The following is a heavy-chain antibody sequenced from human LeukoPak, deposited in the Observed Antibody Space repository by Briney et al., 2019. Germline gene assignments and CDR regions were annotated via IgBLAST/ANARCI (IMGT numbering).Heavy chain of an antibody. V-gene: IGHV3-53*01. J-gene: IGHJ3*02. CDR1: GFSVSTNC. CDR3: ARDEAFDI. Sequence: PGGSLRLSCAASGFSVSTNCMSWVRQAPGKGLEWVSVIYSSGYTYYADSVKGRFTISRDNSKNTVYLQMNSLRAEDTAIYYCARDEAFDIWGQGTMVTVSS. CDR2: IYSSGYT.